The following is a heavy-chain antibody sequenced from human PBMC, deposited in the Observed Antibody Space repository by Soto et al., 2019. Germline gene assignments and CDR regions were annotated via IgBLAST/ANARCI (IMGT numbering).Heavy chain of an antibody. D-gene: IGHD3-10*01. CDR2: ISGSGGST. Sequence: EVQLLESGGGLVQPGGSLRLSCAASGFTFSSYAMSWVRQAPGQGLEWVSAISGSGGSTYYADSVKGRFPISRDNSKNTLYLPMNSLRAEVTAVYYCARTVPGTYVQHWGQGTLVTVSS. CDR3: ARTVPGTYVQH. CDR1: GFTFSSYA. J-gene: IGHJ1*01. V-gene: IGHV3-23*01.